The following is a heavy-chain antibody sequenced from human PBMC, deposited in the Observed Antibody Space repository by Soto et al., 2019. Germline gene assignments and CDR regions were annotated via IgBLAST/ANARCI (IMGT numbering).Heavy chain of an antibody. CDR2: INPNSGNT. D-gene: IGHD3-10*01. J-gene: IGHJ4*02. V-gene: IGHV1-8*01. CDR3: ARVIYYGSGSYYNSVYYFDY. CDR1: GYIFTNYD. Sequence: ASVKVSCKASGYIFTNYDINWVRQATGQGLEYLGWINPNSGNTGYVQKFQGRVTMTRNTSINTAYMELSSLRSEDTAVYYCARVIYYGSGSYYNSVYYFDYWGQGTLVTVSS.